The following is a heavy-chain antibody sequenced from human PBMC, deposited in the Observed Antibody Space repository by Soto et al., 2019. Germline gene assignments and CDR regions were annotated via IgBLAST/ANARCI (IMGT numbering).Heavy chain of an antibody. J-gene: IGHJ6*02. CDR3: ARERGYRYGMDV. Sequence: GGSLRLSCVASGFTFSSYAMHWVRQAPGKGLEWVAVISYDGSNKYYADSVKGRFTISRDNSKNTLYLQMNSLRAEDTAVYYCARERGYRYGMDVWGQGTTVTVSS. CDR2: ISYDGSNK. V-gene: IGHV3-30-3*01. CDR1: GFTFSSYA. D-gene: IGHD5-18*01.